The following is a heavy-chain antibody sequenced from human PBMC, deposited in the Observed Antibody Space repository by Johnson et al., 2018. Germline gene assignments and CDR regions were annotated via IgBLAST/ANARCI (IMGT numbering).Heavy chain of an antibody. CDR3: AKDGVLWGSQYFHH. D-gene: IGHD2-21*01. Sequence: VQLVQSGGGLVQPGRSLRLSCAASGFTFDDYAMHWVRQAPGKGLAWVSGITLNSGSIAYADSVKGRFTISRDNAKKSLYLQMNSLRPEDTALYYCAKDGVLWGSQYFHHWGQGTLVIVSS. CDR1: GFTFDDYA. V-gene: IGHV3-9*01. J-gene: IGHJ1*01. CDR2: ITLNSGSI.